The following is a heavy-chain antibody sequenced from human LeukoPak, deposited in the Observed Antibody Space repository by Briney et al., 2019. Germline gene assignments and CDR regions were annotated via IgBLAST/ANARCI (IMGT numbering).Heavy chain of an antibody. V-gene: IGHV3-30*02. CDR3: ARGTALSSPLEY. J-gene: IGHJ4*02. CDR1: GFTFSDYA. D-gene: IGHD2-21*02. CDR2: IRLDGITA. Sequence: GGSLKLSCSTFGFTFSDYAFHWVRQAPGKGLEWVAFIRLDGITAYYTDSVKGRFTISRDNSKKTLYLQMNSLRAEDTAVYYCARGTALSSPLEYWGQGTLVTVSS.